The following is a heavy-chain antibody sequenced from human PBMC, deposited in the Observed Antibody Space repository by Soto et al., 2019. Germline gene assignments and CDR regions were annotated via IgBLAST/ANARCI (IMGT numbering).Heavy chain of an antibody. CDR3: AGDPDSHYNDSHASSYP. V-gene: IGHV1-69*04. CDR2: IIPIIGII. J-gene: IGHJ5*02. Sequence: SVKGSCKASGGTFSTYTITWVRQAPGQGLEWMGRIIPIIGIINYAQKFQGRVTISADKFTGTAYMELTGLRSDDTAVYYCAGDPDSHYNDSHASSYPWGQGTQVTVSS. CDR1: GGTFSTYT. D-gene: IGHD4-4*01.